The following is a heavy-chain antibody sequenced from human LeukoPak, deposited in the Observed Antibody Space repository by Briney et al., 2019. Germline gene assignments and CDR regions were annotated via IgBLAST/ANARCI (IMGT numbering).Heavy chain of an antibody. J-gene: IGHJ4*02. Sequence: GGSLRLSCAASGFTFDDYAMHWVRQAPGEGLEWVSGISWNSGSIGYADSVKGRFTISRDNAKNSLYPQMNSLRAEDTALYYCAKGRGYSYGDGLDYWGQGTLVTVSS. CDR2: ISWNSGSI. D-gene: IGHD5-18*01. CDR3: AKGRGYSYGDGLDY. CDR1: GFTFDDYA. V-gene: IGHV3-9*01.